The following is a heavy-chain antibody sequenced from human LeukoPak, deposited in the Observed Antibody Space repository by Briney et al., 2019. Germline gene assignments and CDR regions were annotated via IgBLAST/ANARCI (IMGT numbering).Heavy chain of an antibody. CDR2: IYPGDSDT. D-gene: IGHD4-17*01. V-gene: IGHV5-51*01. CDR1: GYSFTSYW. J-gene: IGHJ4*02. Sequence: GESLQISCKGSGYSFTSYWSGSGRQMPGKGLEWMGIIYPGDSDTRYSPSFQGQVTISADKSISTAYLQWSSLKASDTAMYYCARQRGLRDFNHWRRGTLVTVSS. CDR3: ARQRGLRDFNH.